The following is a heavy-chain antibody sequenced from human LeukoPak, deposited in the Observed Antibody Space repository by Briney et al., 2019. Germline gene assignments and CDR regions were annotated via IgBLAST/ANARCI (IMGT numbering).Heavy chain of an antibody. CDR3: ARHKAGNGWDLDY. V-gene: IGHV5-51*01. Sequence: GESLKISCKASGYTFRSYWIGWVRQMPGKGLESMGFIYPGDSETRYSPSFEGQVTISADKSISTVYLQWNSLKASDTAMYYCARHKAGNGWDLDYWGQGTLVTVSS. CDR1: GYTFRSYW. J-gene: IGHJ4*02. D-gene: IGHD6-19*01. CDR2: IYPGDSET.